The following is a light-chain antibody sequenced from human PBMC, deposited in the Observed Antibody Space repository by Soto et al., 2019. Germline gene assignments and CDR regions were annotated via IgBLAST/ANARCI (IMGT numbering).Light chain of an antibody. J-gene: IGKJ1*01. V-gene: IGKV3-20*01. CDR2: GAS. CDR3: QQYGSSRT. Sequence: EIVLTQSPGTLSLSPGERATLSCRASQSVSSSYLAWYQQKPGQAPRVRIYGASSRATGIPDRLSGSGSGTDFTLTISRLEPEDFAVYYCQQYGSSRTFGQGTKVDIK. CDR1: QSVSSSY.